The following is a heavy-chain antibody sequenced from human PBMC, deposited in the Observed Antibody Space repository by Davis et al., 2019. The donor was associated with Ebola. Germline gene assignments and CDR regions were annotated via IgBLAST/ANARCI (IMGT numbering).Heavy chain of an antibody. CDR3: AREGKYRDESRTFDY. CDR1: GFTLSGYD. V-gene: IGHV3-33*01. J-gene: IGHJ4*02. Sequence: GGSLRLSCAASGFTLSGYDMNWVRQAPGQGLQSVAVIWDDGSNKYYADSVKGRFTISRDNSKNTLYLQMNSLRAEDTAVYYCAREGKYRDESRTFDYWGQGTLVTVSS. CDR2: IWDDGSNK. D-gene: IGHD2-2*01.